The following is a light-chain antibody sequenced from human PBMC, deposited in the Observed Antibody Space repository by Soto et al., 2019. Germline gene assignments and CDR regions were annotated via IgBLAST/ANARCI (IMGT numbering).Light chain of an antibody. CDR3: QSYDGSLSGSRRVV. CDR1: SSNIGAGYD. V-gene: IGLV1-40*01. Sequence: QSVLTQPPSVSGAPGQRVTISCTGSSSNIGAGYDVHWYQQLPGTAPKLLIYGNSNRPSGVPDRFSGSKSGTSASLAITGLQAEDEADYYCQSYDGSLSGSRRVVFGGGTKLTVL. CDR2: GNS. J-gene: IGLJ2*01.